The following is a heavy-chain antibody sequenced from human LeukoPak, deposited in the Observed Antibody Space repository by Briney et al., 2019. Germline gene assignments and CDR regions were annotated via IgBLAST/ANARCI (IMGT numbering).Heavy chain of an antibody. D-gene: IGHD3-22*01. V-gene: IGHV1-2*06. CDR1: GYTFTDYY. Sequence: ASVKVSCKASGYTFTDYYMHWVRQAPGQGLEWMGRINPNSGGTNYAQKFQGRVTMTRDTSISTAYVELSRLRSDDTAVYYCARASNIYDSSGYYYTLDYWGQGTLVTVSS. CDR2: INPNSGGT. J-gene: IGHJ4*02. CDR3: ARASNIYDSSGYYYTLDY.